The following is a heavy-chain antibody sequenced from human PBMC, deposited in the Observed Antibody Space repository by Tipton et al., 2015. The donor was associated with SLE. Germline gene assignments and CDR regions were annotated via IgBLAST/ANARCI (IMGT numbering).Heavy chain of an antibody. D-gene: IGHD3-3*01. V-gene: IGHV4-59*01. CDR2: IYYSGRT. Sequence: TLSLTCTVSGGSISSYYWSWIRQPPGKGLEWIGYIYYSGRTNYNPSLKSRVTISVDTSKNQFSLKLSSVTAADTAVYYCARVSSITIFGVVTRWFDPWGQGTLVTVSS. J-gene: IGHJ5*02. CDR1: GGSISSYY. CDR3: ARVSSITIFGVVTRWFDP.